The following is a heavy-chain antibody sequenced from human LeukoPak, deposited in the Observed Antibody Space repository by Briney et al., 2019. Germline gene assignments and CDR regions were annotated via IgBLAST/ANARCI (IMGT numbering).Heavy chain of an antibody. V-gene: IGHV1-69*06. J-gene: IGHJ3*02. CDR2: IIPIFGTA. CDR1: GGTFSSYA. Sequence: SSVKVSCKASGGTFSSYAISWVRQAPGQGLEWMGGIIPIFGTANYAQKFQGRVTITADKSTSTAYMELSSLRSEDTAVYYCARRYCSSTSCYLGAFDIWGQGTMVTASS. D-gene: IGHD2-2*01. CDR3: ARRYCSSTSCYLGAFDI.